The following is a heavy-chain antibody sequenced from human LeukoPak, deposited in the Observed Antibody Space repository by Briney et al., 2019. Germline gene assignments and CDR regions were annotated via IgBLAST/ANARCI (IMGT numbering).Heavy chain of an antibody. Sequence: SETLSLTCTVSSGSISSNSYYWGWIRQPPGKGLEWIGSIYYSGSTDYNPSLKSRVTIFVDTSKNQFSLKLSSVTAADTAVYYCARQYSSAWYSADYWGQGTLVTVSS. D-gene: IGHD6-19*01. CDR3: ARQYSSAWYSADY. CDR1: SGSISSNSYY. V-gene: IGHV4-39*01. J-gene: IGHJ4*02. CDR2: IYYSGST.